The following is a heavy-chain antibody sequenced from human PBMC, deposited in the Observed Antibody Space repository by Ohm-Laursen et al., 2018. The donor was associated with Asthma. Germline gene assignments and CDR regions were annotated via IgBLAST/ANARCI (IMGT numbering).Heavy chain of an antibody. Sequence: GTLSLTCTVSGGSISSYYWSWIRQPPGKGLEWIGYIYYSGSTNYNPSLKSRVTISVDTSKNQFSLKLSSVTAADTAVYYCARADHYYDSSYDYWGQGTLVTVSS. CDR1: GGSISSYY. J-gene: IGHJ4*02. D-gene: IGHD3-22*01. V-gene: IGHV4-59*01. CDR3: ARADHYYDSSYDY. CDR2: IYYSGST.